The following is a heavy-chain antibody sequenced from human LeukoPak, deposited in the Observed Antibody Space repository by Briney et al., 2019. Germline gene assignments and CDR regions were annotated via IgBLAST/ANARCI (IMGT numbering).Heavy chain of an antibody. CDR2: IRSSGGST. V-gene: IGHV3-23*01. J-gene: IGHJ4*02. D-gene: IGHD4/OR15-4a*01. CDR1: GFTFSSYA. Sequence: GRSLRLSCAASGFTFSSYAMSWVRQAPGKGLEWVSGIRSSGGSTYYADSVKGRFTISRDNSKDTLYLQMNSLRAEDTAVYYCARGLTMGHFGGQGTLVTVSS. CDR3: ARGLTMGHF.